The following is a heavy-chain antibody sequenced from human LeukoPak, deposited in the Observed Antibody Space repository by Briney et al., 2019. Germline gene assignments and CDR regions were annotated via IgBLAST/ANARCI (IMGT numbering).Heavy chain of an antibody. D-gene: IGHD3-22*01. CDR2: INHSGST. V-gene: IGHV4-34*01. Sequence: SETLSLTCAVYGGSFSGYYWSWIRQPPGKGLEWIGEINHSGSTNYNPSLKSRVTVSVDTSKNQFSLKLTSVTAADTAVYYCARGFGLYYYDSSGYYFDYWGQGTLVTVSS. J-gene: IGHJ4*02. CDR3: ARGFGLYYYDSSGYYFDY. CDR1: GGSFSGYY.